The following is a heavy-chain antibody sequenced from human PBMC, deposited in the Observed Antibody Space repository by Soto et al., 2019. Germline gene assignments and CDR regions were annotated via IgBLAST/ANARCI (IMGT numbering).Heavy chain of an antibody. Sequence: KVSCKASGGTFSSYTISWVRQAPGQGLEWMGRIIPILGIANYAQKFQGRVTITADKSTSTAYMELSSLRSEDTAVYYCARGANIAARFWFDPWGQGTLVTVSS. J-gene: IGHJ5*02. CDR2: IIPILGIA. V-gene: IGHV1-69*02. CDR3: ARGANIAARFWFDP. D-gene: IGHD6-6*01. CDR1: GGTFSSYT.